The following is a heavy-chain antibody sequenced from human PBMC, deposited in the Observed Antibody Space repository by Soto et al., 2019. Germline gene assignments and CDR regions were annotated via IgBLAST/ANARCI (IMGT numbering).Heavy chain of an antibody. D-gene: IGHD2-21*02. CDR1: GDSISSRSYY. Sequence: SETLSLTCTVTGDSISSRSYYWGWIRQPPGKGLEWIGSIYYSGSTYNNPSLRSRVSMSIDTSKDQFSLKLKSVTAADTALYFCARQRTSVVTQAYFGVWGPGSLVTVSS. CDR2: IYYSGST. CDR3: ARQRTSVVTQAYFGV. V-gene: IGHV4-39*01. J-gene: IGHJ4*02.